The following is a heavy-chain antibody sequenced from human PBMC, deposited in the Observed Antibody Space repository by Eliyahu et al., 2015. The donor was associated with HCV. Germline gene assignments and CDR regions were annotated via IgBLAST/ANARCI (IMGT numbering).Heavy chain of an antibody. CDR1: GGSISSSSYY. D-gene: IGHD7-27*01. V-gene: IGHV4-39*07. Sequence: QLQLQESGPGLVKPSETLSLTCTVSGGSISSSSYYWGWIRQPPGKGLEWIGSIYYSGSTYYNPSLKSRVTISVDTSKNQFSLKLSSVTAADTAVYYCARGANWGSSRAFDIWGQGTMVTVSS. J-gene: IGHJ3*02. CDR3: ARGANWGSSRAFDI. CDR2: IYYSGST.